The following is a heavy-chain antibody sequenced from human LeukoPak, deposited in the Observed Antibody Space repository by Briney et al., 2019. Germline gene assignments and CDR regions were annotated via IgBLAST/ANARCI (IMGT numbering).Heavy chain of an antibody. CDR2: VGSDDNYK. J-gene: IGHJ6*03. D-gene: IGHD2-15*01. V-gene: IGHV3-21*01. Sequence: NPGVSLRLSCAASSGFTFSTYGMSWVRQAPGKGLEWVSFVGSDDNYKYYADSLNGRFTISRDNAWSSVYLQMSSVRDEDTAVYYCVGIKKGYYNMDVWGKGTTVTVS. CDR3: VGIKKGYYNMDV. CDR1: GFTFSTYG.